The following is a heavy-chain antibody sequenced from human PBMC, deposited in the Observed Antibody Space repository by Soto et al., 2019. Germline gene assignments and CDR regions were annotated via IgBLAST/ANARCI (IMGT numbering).Heavy chain of an antibody. J-gene: IGHJ6*03. V-gene: IGHV3-23*01. CDR2: ISGSGGST. CDR1: GFTFSSYA. Sequence: EVQLLESGGGLVQPGGSLRLSCAASGFTFSSYAMSWVRQAPGTGLEWVSAISGSGGSTYYADSVKGRFTISRDNSKNTLYLQMTSLRAEDTAVYYCAKGGTYYDYYYYMDVWGKGTTVTVSS. D-gene: IGHD1-26*01. CDR3: AKGGTYYDYYYYMDV.